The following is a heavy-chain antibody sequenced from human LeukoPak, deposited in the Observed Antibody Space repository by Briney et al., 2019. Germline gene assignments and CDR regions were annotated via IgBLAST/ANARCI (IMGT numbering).Heavy chain of an antibody. CDR3: AKDPLIVVVPAADTWFDP. J-gene: IGHJ5*02. Sequence: GGSLRLSCAASGFTLSSYAMSCVRHAPGKGLEWVFAISGSGGSTYYADSVKGRFTISRDNSKNTLYLQMNSLRAEDTAVYYCAKDPLIVVVPAADTWFDPWGQGTLVTVPS. CDR2: ISGSGGST. D-gene: IGHD2-2*01. V-gene: IGHV3-23*01. CDR1: GFTLSSYA.